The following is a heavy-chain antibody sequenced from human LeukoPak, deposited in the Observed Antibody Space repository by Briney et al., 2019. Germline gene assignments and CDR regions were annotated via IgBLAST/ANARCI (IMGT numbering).Heavy chain of an antibody. CDR3: ARRYCSGSSCYLFDY. CDR2: IHPRDSDT. D-gene: IGHD2-15*01. Sequence: GESLKISCKGSGYSFTNYWIGWVRQMPGRGLEWMGIIHPRDSDTRYSPSFQGQVTISADKSISTAYLQWSSLKASDTAMYYCARRYCSGSSCYLFDYWGQGTLVTVSS. V-gene: IGHV5-51*01. J-gene: IGHJ4*02. CDR1: GYSFTNYW.